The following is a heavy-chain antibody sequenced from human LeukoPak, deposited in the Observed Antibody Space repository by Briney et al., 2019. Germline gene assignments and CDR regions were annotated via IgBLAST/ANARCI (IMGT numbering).Heavy chain of an antibody. Sequence: SQTLSLTCTVSGGSISSGSYYWSWIRQPAGKGLEWIGRIYTSGSTNYNPSLKSRVTISVDTSKNQFSLKLSSVTAADTAVYYCAGTYYGFWSGYYPHYYYYYMDVWGKGTTVTVSS. CDR2: IYTSGST. D-gene: IGHD3-3*01. CDR3: AGTYYGFWSGYYPHYYYYYMDV. J-gene: IGHJ6*03. CDR1: GGSISSGSYY. V-gene: IGHV4-61*02.